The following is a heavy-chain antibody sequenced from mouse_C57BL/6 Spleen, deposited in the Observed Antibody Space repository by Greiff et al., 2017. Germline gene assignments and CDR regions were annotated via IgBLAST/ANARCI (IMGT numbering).Heavy chain of an antibody. Sequence: QVQLQQPGAELVKPGASVKLSCKASGYTFTSYWMQWVKQRPGQGLEWIGEIDPSDSYTNYNQKFKGKATLTVDTSSSTAYMQLSSLTSEDSAVYYWAVEGRWLPYWGQGTLVTVSA. D-gene: IGHD2-3*01. J-gene: IGHJ3*01. CDR3: AVEGRWLPY. CDR1: GYTFTSYW. CDR2: IDPSDSYT. V-gene: IGHV1-50*01.